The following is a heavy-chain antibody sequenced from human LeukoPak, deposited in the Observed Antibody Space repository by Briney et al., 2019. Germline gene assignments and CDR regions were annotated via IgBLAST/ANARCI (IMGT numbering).Heavy chain of an antibody. J-gene: IGHJ4*02. Sequence: GASVKVPCKASGYTFTDYYIHWVRQAPGQGLEWMGWIIPNSGDTNYAQKFQGRVTITRDTSITTAYLELTRLISDDSAVYYCARGGGGAATGFHWGQGSLVTVSS. CDR2: IIPNSGDT. CDR3: ARGGGGAATGFH. CDR1: GYTFTDYY. V-gene: IGHV1-2*02. D-gene: IGHD1-1*01.